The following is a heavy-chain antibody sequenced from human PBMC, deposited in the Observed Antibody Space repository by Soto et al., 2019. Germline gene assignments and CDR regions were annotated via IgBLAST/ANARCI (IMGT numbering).Heavy chain of an antibody. V-gene: IGHV4-4*07. D-gene: IGHD6-13*01. CDR1: CGSISSYY. CDR2: IYTSGST. Sequence: PSEALSLTCAVSCGSISSYYWGCIRQPAGKGLEWIGRIYTSGSTNYNPSLKSRVTVSVDTSKNQFSLKLSSVTAADTAVYYCARDGYSSSWYWFDPCGQGTLVTVSS. J-gene: IGHJ5*02. CDR3: ARDGYSSSWYWFDP.